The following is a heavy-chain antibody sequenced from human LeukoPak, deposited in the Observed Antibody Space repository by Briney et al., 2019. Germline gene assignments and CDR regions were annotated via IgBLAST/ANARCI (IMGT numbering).Heavy chain of an antibody. D-gene: IGHD6-13*01. CDR3: ARDLSNSWYCNFDY. J-gene: IGHJ4*02. CDR2: ISSSGSTI. V-gene: IGHV3-11*01. Sequence: PGGSLRLSCAASGFTFSDYYMSWIRQAPGKGLEGVSYISSSGSTIYYADSVKGRFTISRDNAKNSLYLQMTSLRAEDTAVYYCARDLSNSWYCNFDYWGQGTLVTVSS. CDR1: GFTFSDYY.